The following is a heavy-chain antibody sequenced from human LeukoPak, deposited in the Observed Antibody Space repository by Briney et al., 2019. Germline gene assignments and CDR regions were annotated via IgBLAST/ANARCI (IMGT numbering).Heavy chain of an antibody. CDR3: ARSSSWYVPDY. CDR2: ISSSSSYI. Sequence: GGSLRLSCAAPGFTFSSYSMNWVRQAPGKGLEWVSSISSSSSYIYYADSVKGRFTISRDNAKNSLYLQMNSLRAEDTAVYYCARSSSWYVPDYWGQGTLVTVSS. D-gene: IGHD6-13*01. CDR1: GFTFSSYS. J-gene: IGHJ4*02. V-gene: IGHV3-21*01.